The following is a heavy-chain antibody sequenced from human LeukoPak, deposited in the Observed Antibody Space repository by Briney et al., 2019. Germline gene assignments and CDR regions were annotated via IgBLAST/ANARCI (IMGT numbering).Heavy chain of an antibody. CDR2: IWYDGSSK. Sequence: PGRSLRLSCAASGFTFSSYGMHWVRQAPGKGLEWVAVIWYDGSSKYYADSVKGRFTISRDNSKNTLYLQMNSLRAEDTAVYYCASTSGWYEPIDYWGQGTLGSVSS. CDR1: GFTFSSYG. J-gene: IGHJ4*02. D-gene: IGHD6-19*01. V-gene: IGHV3-33*01. CDR3: ASTSGWYEPIDY.